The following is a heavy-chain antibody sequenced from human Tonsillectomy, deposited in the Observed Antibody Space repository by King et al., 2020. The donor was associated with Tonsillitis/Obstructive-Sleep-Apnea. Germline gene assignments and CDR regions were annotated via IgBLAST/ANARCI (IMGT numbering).Heavy chain of an antibody. J-gene: IGHJ6*03. Sequence: VQLVESGGGVVQPGRSLRLSCAASGFTFRSYGMHWGRQAPGKGLEWVAVISYDGSKKYYADSVKGRFSISRDNSKNTLYVQMNRLRAEDTAVYYCARDHFDGDYVLASNYYMDVWGKGTTVTVSS. CDR1: GFTFRSYG. D-gene: IGHD4-17*01. CDR3: ARDHFDGDYVLASNYYMDV. CDR2: ISYDGSKK. V-gene: IGHV3-30*01.